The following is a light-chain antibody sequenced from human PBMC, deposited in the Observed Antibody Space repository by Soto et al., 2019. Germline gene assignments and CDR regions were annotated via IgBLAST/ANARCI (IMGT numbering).Light chain of an antibody. CDR1: QSVSSSY. CDR3: QQYGSSPPVYT. Sequence: EIVLTQSPGTLSLSPGERATLSWRASQSVSSSYLAWYQQKPGQAPRLLIYGASSRATGIPDRFSGSGSGTDFTLTISRLEPEDFAVYYCQQYGSSPPVYTFGQGTKLEIK. J-gene: IGKJ2*01. V-gene: IGKV3-20*01. CDR2: GAS.